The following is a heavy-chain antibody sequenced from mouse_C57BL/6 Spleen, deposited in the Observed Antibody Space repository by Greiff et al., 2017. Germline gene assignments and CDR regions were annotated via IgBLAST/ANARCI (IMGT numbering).Heavy chain of an antibody. CDR1: GYTFTDYY. J-gene: IGHJ4*01. V-gene: IGHV1-19*01. D-gene: IGHD2-12*01. CDR3: ARSGPYYRAMDY. Sequence: EVHLVESGPVLVKPGASVKMSCKASGYTFTDYYMNWVKQSHGKSLEWIGVINPYNGGTSYNQKFKGKATLTVDKSSSTAYMELNSLTSEDSAVYYCARSGPYYRAMDYWGQGTSVTVSS. CDR2: INPYNGGT.